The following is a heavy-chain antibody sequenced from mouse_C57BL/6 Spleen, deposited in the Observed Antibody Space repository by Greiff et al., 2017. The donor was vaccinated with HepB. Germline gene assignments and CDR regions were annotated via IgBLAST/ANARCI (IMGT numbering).Heavy chain of an antibody. CDR3: ARHEDPQYYGSSPWYFDV. J-gene: IGHJ1*03. CDR1: GYTFTEYT. Sequence: LQQSGAELVKPGASVKLSCKASGYTFTEYTIHWVKQRSGQGLEWIGWFYPGSGSIKYKEKFKDKATLTADKSSSTVYMELSRLTSEDSAVYFCARHEDPQYYGSSPWYFDVWGTGTTVTVSS. V-gene: IGHV1-62-2*01. D-gene: IGHD1-1*01. CDR2: FYPGSGSI.